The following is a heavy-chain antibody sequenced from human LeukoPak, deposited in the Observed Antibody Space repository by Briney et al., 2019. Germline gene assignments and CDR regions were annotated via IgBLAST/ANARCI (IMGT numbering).Heavy chain of an antibody. CDR3: AKPYNPGSGSYDY. CDR1: GFTFSSYD. D-gene: IGHD3-10*01. J-gene: IGHJ4*02. V-gene: IGHV3-23*01. CDR2: ISSIGGII. Sequence: GGSLRLSCAASGFTFSSYDMSWVRQAPGKGLEWVSVISSIGGIIYYADSVRGRFTISRDNSKNTLYLQMNSLRAEDTAVYYCAKPYNPGSGSYDYWGQGTLVTVSS.